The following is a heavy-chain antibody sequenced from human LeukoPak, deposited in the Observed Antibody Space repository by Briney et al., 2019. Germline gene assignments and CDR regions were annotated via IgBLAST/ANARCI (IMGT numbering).Heavy chain of an antibody. V-gene: IGHV4-59*01. CDR1: GVSISGYH. CDR3: ARGGLENGYHANDGFDI. J-gene: IGHJ3*02. CDR2: IYYSGST. D-gene: IGHD3-22*01. Sequence: SETLSLTCTVSGVSISGYHWSWIRQPPGKGLDWIGYIYYSGSTKYNPSLKSRVTMSVDTSKNQFSLKLSSVTAADTAVYYCARGGLENGYHANDGFDICGQGTMVTVSS.